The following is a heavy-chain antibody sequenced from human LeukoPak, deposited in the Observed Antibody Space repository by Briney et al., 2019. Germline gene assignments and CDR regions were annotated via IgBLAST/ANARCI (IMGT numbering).Heavy chain of an antibody. V-gene: IGHV3-23*01. CDR3: AKPGLLWFGDRSDYFDY. CDR1: GFTFSSYA. Sequence: PGGSLRLSCAASGFTFSSYAMSWVRQAPGKGLEWVSAISGSGGSTYYADSVKCRFTISRDNSKNTLYLQMNNLRAEDTAVYYCAKPGLLWFGDRSDYFDYWGQGTLVTVSS. CDR2: ISGSGGST. J-gene: IGHJ4*02. D-gene: IGHD3-10*01.